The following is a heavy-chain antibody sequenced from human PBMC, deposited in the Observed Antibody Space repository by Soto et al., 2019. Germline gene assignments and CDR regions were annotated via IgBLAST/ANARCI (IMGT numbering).Heavy chain of an antibody. V-gene: IGHV6-1*01. Sequence: SQTLSLTCAISGDSVSSSSATWNWLRQSPSRGLEWLGRTYYRSKWYNDYAVSVRSRITINPDTSKNQFSPHMNSMTPEDTAVYYCARDKEDLAAAGQNWFDPWGQGTLVTVSS. D-gene: IGHD6-13*01. CDR2: TYYRSKWYN. J-gene: IGHJ5*02. CDR1: GDSVSSSSAT. CDR3: ARDKEDLAAAGQNWFDP.